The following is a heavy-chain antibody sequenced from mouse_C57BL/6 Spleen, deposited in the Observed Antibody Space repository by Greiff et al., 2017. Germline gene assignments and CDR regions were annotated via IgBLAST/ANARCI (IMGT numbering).Heavy chain of an antibody. V-gene: IGHV14-4*01. CDR2: IDPENGDT. CDR3: TSSRFAC. J-gene: IGHJ3*01. CDR1: GFTIKDDY. Sequence: EVKLQESGAELVRPGASVKLSCTASGFTIKDDYMHWVKQRPEQGLEWIGCIDPENGDTEDASKFQGKATITADTPSNTAYLQLSSLTSEDAAVYYCTSSRFACWGQWSLVTMSA.